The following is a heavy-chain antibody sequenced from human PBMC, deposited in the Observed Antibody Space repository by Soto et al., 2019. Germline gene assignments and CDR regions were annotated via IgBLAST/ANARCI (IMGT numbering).Heavy chain of an antibody. J-gene: IGHJ4*02. CDR1: GFPFSNYA. Sequence: GGSLSLSCTASGFPFSNYAIRWVRQAPGKGLEWVSSITGSGDSTYYADSVKGRFTISRDNSKNTVYLQMNSLRVEDTAVYYCARDKRDLRFLEWSYYFDYWGQGTLVTVSS. V-gene: IGHV3-23*01. D-gene: IGHD3-3*01. CDR2: ITGSGDST. CDR3: ARDKRDLRFLEWSYYFDY.